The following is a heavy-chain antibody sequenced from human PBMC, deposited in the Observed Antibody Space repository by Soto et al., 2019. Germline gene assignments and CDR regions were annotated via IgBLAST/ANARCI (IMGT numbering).Heavy chain of an antibody. CDR2: INPNSGGT. D-gene: IGHD4-17*01. V-gene: IGHV1-2*02. CDR3: VRSFKVYGGYADN. CDR1: GYSFTDYY. Sequence: QVQLVQSGAEVKKPGASVKVSCKASGYSFTDYYIHWVRQAPGQGLQWLGWINPNSGGTKVAQQFQGRVTMPRDTTINTAYMESSRLTSDDTAVYYCVRSFKVYGGYADNWGQGTLVTVSS. J-gene: IGHJ4*02.